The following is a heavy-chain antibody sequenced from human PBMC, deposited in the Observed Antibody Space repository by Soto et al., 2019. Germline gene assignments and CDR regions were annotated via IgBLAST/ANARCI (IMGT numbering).Heavy chain of an antibody. CDR2: MNPNSGNT. CDR3: ERESRYSSGWYNWDYYYYMDV. J-gene: IGHJ6*03. CDR1: GYTFTSYD. V-gene: IGHV1-8*01. D-gene: IGHD6-19*01. Sequence: ASVKVSCKASGYTFTSYDINWVRRATGQGLEWMGWMNPNSGNTGYAQKIQGRVTMTRNTSISTAYMELSSLRSDDTAVYYCERESRYSSGWYNWDYYYYMDVWGKGTTVTVSS.